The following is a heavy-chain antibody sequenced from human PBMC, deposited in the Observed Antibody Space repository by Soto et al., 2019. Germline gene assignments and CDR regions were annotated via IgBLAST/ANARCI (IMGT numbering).Heavy chain of an antibody. CDR1: GFTVSSNY. V-gene: IGHV3-53*01. CDR2: IYSGGST. Sequence: EVQLVESGGGLIQPGGSLRLSCAASGFTVSSNYMSWVRQAPGTGLECVSVIYSGGSTYYADSVKGRFTISRDNSKNTLYLQMNSLRAEDTAVYYCASEARSRIHSSRWAWGQGTLVTVSS. J-gene: IGHJ4*02. D-gene: IGHD6-19*01. CDR3: ASEARSRIHSSRWA.